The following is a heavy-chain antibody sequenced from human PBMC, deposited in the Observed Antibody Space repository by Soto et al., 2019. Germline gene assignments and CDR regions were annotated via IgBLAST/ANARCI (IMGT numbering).Heavy chain of an antibody. J-gene: IGHJ4*02. D-gene: IGHD3-22*01. CDR1: GGTFSSYA. CDR3: ARDPYYYDSSGYYQFDY. Sequence: SVKVSCKASGGTFSSYAISWVRQAPGQGLEWMGGIIPIFGTANYAQKFQGRVTITADESTSTAYMELSSLRSEDTAVYYCARDPYYYDSSGYYQFDYWGQGTLVTVSS. V-gene: IGHV1-69*13. CDR2: IIPIFGTA.